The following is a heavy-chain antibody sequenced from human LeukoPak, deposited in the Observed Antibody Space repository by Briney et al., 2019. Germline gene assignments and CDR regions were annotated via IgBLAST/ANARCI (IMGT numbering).Heavy chain of an antibody. CDR2: IIPIFGTA. D-gene: IGHD4-17*01. J-gene: IGHJ4*02. CDR3: ASVSLDYGDYGGQNDY. Sequence: ASVKVSCKASGGTFSSYAISWVRQAPGQGLEWMGGIIPIFGTANYAQKSQGRVTITADESTSTAYMELSSLRSEDTAVYYCASVSLDYGDYGGQNDYWGQGTLVTVSS. CDR1: GGTFSSYA. V-gene: IGHV1-69*13.